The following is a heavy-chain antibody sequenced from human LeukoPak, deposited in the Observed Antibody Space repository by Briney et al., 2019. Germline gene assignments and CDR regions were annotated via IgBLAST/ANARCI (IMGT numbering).Heavy chain of an antibody. Sequence: GGSLRLSCAASGFTFSSYWMSWVRQAPGKGLEWLSVISGSGDNTVMSGSGENTYYADSVKGRFTISRDNSKNTLYLQMNSLRVEDTAVYYCATQEYTAMVSPYYFDYWGQGTLVTVSS. D-gene: IGHD5-18*01. J-gene: IGHJ4*02. CDR2: ISGSGDNTVMSGSGENT. CDR1: GFTFSSYW. CDR3: ATQEYTAMVSPYYFDY. V-gene: IGHV3-23*01.